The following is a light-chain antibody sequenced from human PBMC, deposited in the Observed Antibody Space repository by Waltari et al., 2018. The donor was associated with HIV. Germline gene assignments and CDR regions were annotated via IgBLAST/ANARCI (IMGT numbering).Light chain of an antibody. CDR3: SSYTNRRTVV. CDR1: SSDLGTYNR. CDR2: EVS. V-gene: IGLV2-18*02. J-gene: IGLJ2*01. Sequence: QFALTQPPSVSGSPGQSVTISCTGTSSDLGTYNRVSWYQQPPGTAPKLMIYEVSSRPSGVPDRFSGSKSGDTASLTISGLQAEDEADYYCSSYTNRRTVVFGGGTKLTVL.